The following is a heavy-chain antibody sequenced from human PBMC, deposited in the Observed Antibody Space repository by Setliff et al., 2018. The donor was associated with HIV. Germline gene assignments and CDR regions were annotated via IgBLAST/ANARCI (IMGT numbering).Heavy chain of an antibody. D-gene: IGHD4-17*01. Sequence: PSETLSLTCAVSGGSISSTNWWSWVRQPPGKGLEWIGEIYHTGSTNYNPSLQSRVTISLDASNNQFSLKLTSVTAADTAMYYCASFFVTTVTNQDYWGQGTPVTVSS. CDR2: IYHTGST. CDR1: GGSISSTNW. J-gene: IGHJ4*02. CDR3: ASFFVTTVTNQDY. V-gene: IGHV4-4*02.